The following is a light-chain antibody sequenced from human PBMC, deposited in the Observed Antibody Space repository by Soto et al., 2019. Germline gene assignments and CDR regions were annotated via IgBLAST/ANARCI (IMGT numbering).Light chain of an antibody. V-gene: IGKV3-20*01. J-gene: IGKJ4*01. CDR3: QQYGTSLIT. CDR1: HSVSTSY. CDR2: GAS. Sequence: EIVLTQSPATLSLSPGEGATLSCRASHSVSTSYFAWYQQKPGQAPRLLIYGASNRATDIPDRFSGSGSGTAFTLTISRLETEDFAVYYCQQYGTSLITFGGGTKVEIK.